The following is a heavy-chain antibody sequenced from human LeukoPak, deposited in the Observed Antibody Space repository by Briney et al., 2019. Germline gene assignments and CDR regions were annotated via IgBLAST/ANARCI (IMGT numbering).Heavy chain of an antibody. Sequence: SVKVSCKASGGTFSSYAISWVRQAPGQGLEWMGRIIPILGIANYAQKFQGRVTITADKSTSTAYMELSSLRSEDTAVYYCARGSNWNDALFDYWGQGTLVTVSS. CDR3: ARGSNWNDALFDY. CDR1: GGTFSSYA. CDR2: IIPILGIA. V-gene: IGHV1-69*04. D-gene: IGHD1-20*01. J-gene: IGHJ4*02.